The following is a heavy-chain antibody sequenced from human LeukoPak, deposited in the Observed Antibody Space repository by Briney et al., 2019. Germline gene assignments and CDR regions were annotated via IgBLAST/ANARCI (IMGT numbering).Heavy chain of an antibody. Sequence: GASVKVSCKASGYTFTGYYMHWVRQAPGQGLEWMGWINPNSGGTNYAQKFQGRVTMTRDTSISTAYMELSRLRSDDTAVYYCAREGYDSSGEIYYFDYWGQGTLVTVSS. D-gene: IGHD3-22*01. CDR3: AREGYDSSGEIYYFDY. V-gene: IGHV1-2*02. CDR2: INPNSGGT. CDR1: GYTFTGYY. J-gene: IGHJ4*02.